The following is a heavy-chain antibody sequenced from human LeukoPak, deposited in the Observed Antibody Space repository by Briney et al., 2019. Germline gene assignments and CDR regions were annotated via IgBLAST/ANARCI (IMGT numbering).Heavy chain of an antibody. CDR3: ARGRQWLT. Sequence: GGSLRLSCAASGFTFSSYSMQWVRQTPGKGLEWVGIMSNSGENTFYGEAVKGRFTISRDNAKNSLYLQMNSLRAEDTAVYYCARGRQWLTWGQGTLVTVSS. D-gene: IGHD6-19*01. J-gene: IGHJ4*02. V-gene: IGHV3-33*05. CDR1: GFTFSSYS. CDR2: MSNSGENT.